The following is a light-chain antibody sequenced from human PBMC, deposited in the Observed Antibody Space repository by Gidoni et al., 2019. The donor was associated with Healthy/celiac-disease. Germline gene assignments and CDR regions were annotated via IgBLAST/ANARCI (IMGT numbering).Light chain of an antibody. J-gene: IGLJ2*01. CDR1: SSDVGGYNY. CDR2: EVS. V-gene: IGLV2-8*01. Sequence: QSALTQPPSASGSLGKSVTISATGTSSDVGGYNYVSWYQQHPGKAPKLMIYEVSKRPSGVPDLVSVFKSCNTASLTVSGLQAEDEADYYCSSYAGSNNLVFGGGTKLTVL. CDR3: SSYAGSNNLV.